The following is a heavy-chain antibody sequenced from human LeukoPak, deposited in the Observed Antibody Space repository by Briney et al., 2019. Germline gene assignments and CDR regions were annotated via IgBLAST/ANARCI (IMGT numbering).Heavy chain of an antibody. CDR2: IYPGDSDT. CDR1: GYRFTSYW. Sequence: GESLKISCKGSGYRFTSYWIGWVRQMPGKGLEWMGFIYPGDSDTRYSPSFQGQVTISADRSISTAYLQWSSLKDSDTAMYYCARRVDSGFSFDFWGQGTLVTVSS. D-gene: IGHD3-22*01. J-gene: IGHJ4*02. V-gene: IGHV5-51*01. CDR3: ARRVDSGFSFDF.